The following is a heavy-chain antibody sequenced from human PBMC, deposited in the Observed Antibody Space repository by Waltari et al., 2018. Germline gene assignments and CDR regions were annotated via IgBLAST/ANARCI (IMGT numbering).Heavy chain of an antibody. V-gene: IGHV3-48*04. CDR2: ISSSSSTI. CDR3: ARDWAYYYDSSGYYDY. D-gene: IGHD3-22*01. J-gene: IGHJ4*02. CDR1: GCTFSSYS. Sequence: EVQLVESGGGVVQPGGSLRLSCAASGCTFSSYSMNWARQAPGKGLEWVSYISSSSSTIYYADSVKGRFTISRDNAKNSLYLQMNSLRAEDTAVYYCARDWAYYYDSSGYYDYWGQGTLVTVSS.